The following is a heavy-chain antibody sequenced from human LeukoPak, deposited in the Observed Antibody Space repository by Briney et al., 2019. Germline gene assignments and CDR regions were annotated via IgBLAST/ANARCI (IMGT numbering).Heavy chain of an antibody. CDR3: ARESSARWLQFDDY. CDR2: ISSSSNYI. Sequence: GGSLRLSCAASGSPFSTYSMNWVRQTPGKGLEWVSPISSSSNYIYYADSVKGRFTISRDNAKNSLYLQMNSLRAEDTAVYYCARESSARWLQFDDYWGQGTLVTVSS. D-gene: IGHD5-24*01. CDR1: GSPFSTYS. J-gene: IGHJ4*02. V-gene: IGHV3-21*01.